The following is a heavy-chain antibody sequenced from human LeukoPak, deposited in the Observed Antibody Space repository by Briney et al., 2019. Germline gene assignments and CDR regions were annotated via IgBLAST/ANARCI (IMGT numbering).Heavy chain of an antibody. D-gene: IGHD1-7*01. V-gene: IGHV1-2*02. CDR1: GYSFTDYF. CDR3: ARDLISGSTDQIGF. CDR2: ISPKSGGS. J-gene: IGHJ4*02. Sequence: GASVKVSCKASGYSFTDYFMHWVRQAPGQGLEWMGWISPKSGGSNNAQKFQGRITLTRDTSISTAYMELRSLKSDDTAVYYCARDLISGSTDQIGFWGQGTLVTVSS.